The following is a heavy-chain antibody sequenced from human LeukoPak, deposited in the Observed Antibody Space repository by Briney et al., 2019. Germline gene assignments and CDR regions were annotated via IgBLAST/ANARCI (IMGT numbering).Heavy chain of an antibody. CDR1: GGSFSGYY. J-gene: IGHJ4*02. CDR3: ARLEGFGELLNDY. Sequence: TTSETLSLTCAVYGGSFSGYYWSWIRQPPGKGLEWIGEINHSGSTNYNPSLKSRVTISVDTSKNQFSLKLSSVTAADTAVYYCARLEGFGELLNDYWGQGTLVTVSS. D-gene: IGHD3-10*01. V-gene: IGHV4-34*01. CDR2: INHSGST.